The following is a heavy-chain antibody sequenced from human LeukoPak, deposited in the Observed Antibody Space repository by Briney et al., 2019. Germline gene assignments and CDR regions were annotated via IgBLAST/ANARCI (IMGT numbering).Heavy chain of an antibody. D-gene: IGHD2-2*01. J-gene: IGHJ4*02. CDR1: GFTFSSYW. V-gene: IGHV3-21*01. Sequence: GGSLRLSCAASGFTFSSYWMHWVRQAPGKGLEWVSSISSSSSYIYYADSVKGRFTISRDNAKNSLYLQMNSLRAEDTAVYYCARVVVVPAARTPYFDYWGQGTLVTVSS. CDR3: ARVVVVPAARTPYFDY. CDR2: ISSSSSYI.